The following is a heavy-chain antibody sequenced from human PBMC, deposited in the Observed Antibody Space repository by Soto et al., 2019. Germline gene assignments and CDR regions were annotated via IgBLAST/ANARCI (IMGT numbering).Heavy chain of an antibody. CDR1: GGSISSCY. Sequence: QVQLQESGPGLVKPSETLSLTCSVSGGSISSCYWSWIRQPPGKGLEWIGYIYYSGSTNYNPSLKSRVTISVDTSKNQFSLKLSSVTAADTAVYYCARAPRGNYGYPSYFDYWGQGTLVTVSS. CDR2: IYYSGST. CDR3: ARAPRGNYGYPSYFDY. J-gene: IGHJ4*02. V-gene: IGHV4-59*01. D-gene: IGHD3-10*01.